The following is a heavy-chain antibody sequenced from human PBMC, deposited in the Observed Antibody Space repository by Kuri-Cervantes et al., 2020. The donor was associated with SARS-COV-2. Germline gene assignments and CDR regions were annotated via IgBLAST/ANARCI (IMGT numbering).Heavy chain of an antibody. CDR3: ARAYRGSSGSNRGYFDY. J-gene: IGHJ4*02. V-gene: IGHV1-2*02. CDR1: GYTLSEVC. D-gene: IGHD6-19*01. CDR2: INPNSGGT. Sequence: ASVKVSCKLSGYTLSEVCMNWVRQAPGKGLEWMGWINPNSGGTNYAQKFQGRVTMTRDTSISTAYMELSRLRSDDTAVYYCARAYRGSSGSNRGYFDYWGQGTLVTVSS.